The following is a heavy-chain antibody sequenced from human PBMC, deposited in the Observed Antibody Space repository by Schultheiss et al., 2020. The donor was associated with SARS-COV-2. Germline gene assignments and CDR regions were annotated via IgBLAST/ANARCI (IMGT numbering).Heavy chain of an antibody. CDR2: IRSKAYGGTT. J-gene: IGHJ4*02. CDR3: TRGQHGWWLQFSIPY. CDR1: GFTFSYYG. D-gene: IGHD5-24*01. Sequence: GGSLRLSCAASGFTFSYYGMHWVRQAPGKGLEWVGFIRSKAYGGTTEYAASVKGRFTISRDDSKSIAYLQMNSLKTEDTAVYYCTRGQHGWWLQFSIPYWGQGTLVTVSS. V-gene: IGHV3-49*04.